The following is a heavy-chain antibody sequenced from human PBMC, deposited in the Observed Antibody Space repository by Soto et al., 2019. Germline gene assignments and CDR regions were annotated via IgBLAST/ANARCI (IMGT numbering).Heavy chain of an antibody. V-gene: IGHV1-46*01. CDR1: GYTFTSYY. CDR3: ARDRSGYYYGSGSYYKAWLQADHPDY. CDR2: INPSGGST. D-gene: IGHD3-10*01. Sequence: GASVKVSCKASGYTFTSYYMHWVRQAPGQGLEWMGIINPSGGSTSYAQKFQGRVTMTRDTSTSTVYMELSSLRSEDTAVYYCARDRSGYYYGSGSYYKAWLQADHPDYWGQGTLVTVSS. J-gene: IGHJ4*02.